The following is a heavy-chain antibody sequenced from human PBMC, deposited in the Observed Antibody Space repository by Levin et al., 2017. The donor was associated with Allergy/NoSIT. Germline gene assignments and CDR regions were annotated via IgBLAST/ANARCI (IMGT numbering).Heavy chain of an antibody. CDR1: GFTFSSYS. J-gene: IGHJ6*02. Sequence: GESLKISCAASGFTFSSYSMNWVRQAPGKGLEWVSSISSSSSYIYYADSVKGRFTISRDNAKNSLYLQMNSLRAEDTAVYYCARDKASYYDILTGPIDAYYYYGMDGWGQGTTVTVSS. CDR2: ISSSSSYI. CDR3: ARDKASYYDILTGPIDAYYYYGMDG. V-gene: IGHV3-21*01. D-gene: IGHD3-9*01.